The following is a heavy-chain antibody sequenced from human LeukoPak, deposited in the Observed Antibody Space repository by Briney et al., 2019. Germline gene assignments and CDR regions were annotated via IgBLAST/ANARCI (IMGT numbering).Heavy chain of an antibody. Sequence: PGRSLRPSCAPPGLTVSSYAAEWGRQARGNGLEWGVVISNDGGLKYYADSVKGRFTISRDNSENTLFLQMNSLRAEDTAVYCCAKGPPGGSWYGDHWCQGTLV. V-gene: IGHV3-30*04. CDR2: ISNDGGLK. CDR3: AKGPPGGSWYGDH. D-gene: IGHD6-13*01. J-gene: IGHJ4*02. CDR1: GLTVSSYA.